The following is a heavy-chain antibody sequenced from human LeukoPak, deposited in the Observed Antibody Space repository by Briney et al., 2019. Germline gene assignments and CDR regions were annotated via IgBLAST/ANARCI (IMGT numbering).Heavy chain of an antibody. CDR1: GGSISNYY. CDR2: IYYSGST. Sequence: PSETLSLTCTVSGGSISNYYWSWIRQSPGKGLEWIGYIYYSGSTNYNPSLKSRVTMSVDTFKNQFSLKLRSVTAADTAVYYCARHEEQAVAGFDYWGQGTLVTVSS. D-gene: IGHD6-19*01. J-gene: IGHJ4*02. V-gene: IGHV4-59*08. CDR3: ARHEEQAVAGFDY.